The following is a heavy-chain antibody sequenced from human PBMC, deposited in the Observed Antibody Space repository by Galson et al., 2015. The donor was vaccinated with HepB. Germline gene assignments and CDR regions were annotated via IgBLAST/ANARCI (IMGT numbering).Heavy chain of an antibody. V-gene: IGHV1-69*01. CDR3: ARDRPSGYSYGSGFNDAFDI. CDR2: IIPIFGTA. D-gene: IGHD5-18*01. Sequence: QSGAEVKKPGESLKISCKASGGTFSSYAISWVRQAPGQGLEWMGGIIPIFGTANYAQKFQGRVTITADESTSTAYMELSSLRSEDTAVYYCARDRPSGYSYGSGFNDAFDIWGQGTMVTVSS. CDR1: GGTFSSYA. J-gene: IGHJ3*02.